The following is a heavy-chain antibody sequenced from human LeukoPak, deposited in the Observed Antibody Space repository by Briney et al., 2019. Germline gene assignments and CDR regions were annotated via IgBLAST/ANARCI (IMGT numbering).Heavy chain of an antibody. V-gene: IGHV3-23*01. CDR3: ATDANPIGQFLVGDGFDH. J-gene: IGHJ5*02. CDR1: GFTFSSYA. Sequence: PGGSLRLSCATSGFTFSSYAMSWVRQAPGKGLEWVSVISGSGGSTYYADSVKGRFTISRDNSKNTLFLQMNSLRAEDTAVYFCATDANPIGQFLVGDGFDHWGQGTLVTVSS. CDR2: ISGSGGST. D-gene: IGHD4-17*01.